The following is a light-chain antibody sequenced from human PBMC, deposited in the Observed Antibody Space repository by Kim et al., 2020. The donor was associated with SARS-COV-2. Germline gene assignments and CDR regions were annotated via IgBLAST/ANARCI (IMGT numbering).Light chain of an antibody. CDR1: QSVSTY. CDR3: QQRSNWPPT. J-gene: IGKJ4*01. Sequence: DIVLPQFPATLSLSPGERATLSCRASQSVSTYLAWYQHKPGQAPRLLIHDASNRATGIPPRFSGSGSGTDFTLTISSLEPEDFAIYYCQQRSNWPPTFGGGTKVEI. CDR2: DAS. V-gene: IGKV3-11*01.